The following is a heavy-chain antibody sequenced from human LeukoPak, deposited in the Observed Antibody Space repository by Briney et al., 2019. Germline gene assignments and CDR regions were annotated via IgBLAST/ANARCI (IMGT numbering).Heavy chain of an antibody. CDR1: GFTFTNFA. CDR3: ARDGHKQNDLDQ. J-gene: IGHJ4*02. V-gene: IGHV3-23*01. CDR2: ISGSGGRT. Sequence: GGSLRLSCAASGFTFTNFAMSWVRQAPGEGLEWVSLISGSGGRTYYADSVKGRFTISRDNSKNMLYLQMSSLRAEDTAVYYCARDGHKQNDLDQWRQETLVTVS. D-gene: IGHD1-1*01.